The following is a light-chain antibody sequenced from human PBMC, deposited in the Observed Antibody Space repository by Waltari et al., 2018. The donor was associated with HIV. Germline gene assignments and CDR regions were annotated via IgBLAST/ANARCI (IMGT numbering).Light chain of an antibody. J-gene: IGKJ4*01. Sequence: DIQMTQSPSSVSASVGDRVTITGRARQGISTWSAWYQQKRGKAPKLLISGASSLQSGVPSRFSGSGYGTEFTLTISSLPPEDFATYYCQPANSLPPLTFGGGTKVEIK. CDR2: GAS. CDR3: QPANSLPPLT. CDR1: QGISTW. V-gene: IGKV1D-12*01.